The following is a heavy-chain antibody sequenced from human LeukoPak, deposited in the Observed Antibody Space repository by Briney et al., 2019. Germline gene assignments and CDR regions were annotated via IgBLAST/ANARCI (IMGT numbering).Heavy chain of an antibody. CDR3: AKGAWNFDL. Sequence: GGSLRLSCVASGFSFNSYWMSWVRQAPGKGLEWVANIKQDGSEKSYVGSVKGRFTISRDNAKNSLYLQMSSLRAADTAVYFSAKGAWNFDLWGRGTLVSVSS. J-gene: IGHJ2*01. CDR2: IKQDGSEK. V-gene: IGHV3-7*01. CDR1: GFSFNSYW.